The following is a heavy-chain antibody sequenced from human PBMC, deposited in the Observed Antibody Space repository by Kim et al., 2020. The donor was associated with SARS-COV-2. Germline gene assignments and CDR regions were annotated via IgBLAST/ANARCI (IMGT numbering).Heavy chain of an antibody. CDR3: ARDPPGYDFWSAPPYYYYGMDV. Sequence: ASVKVSCKASGYTFTSYAMNWVRQAPGQGLEWMGWINTNTGNPTYAQGFTGRFVFSLDTSVSTAYLQISSLKAEDTAVYYCARDPPGYDFWSAPPYYYYGMDVWGQGTTVTVSS. V-gene: IGHV7-4-1*02. CDR2: INTNTGNP. J-gene: IGHJ6*02. CDR1: GYTFTSYA. D-gene: IGHD3-3*01.